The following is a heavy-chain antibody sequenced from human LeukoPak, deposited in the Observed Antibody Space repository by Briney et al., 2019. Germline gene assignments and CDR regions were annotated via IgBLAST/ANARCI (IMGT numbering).Heavy chain of an antibody. CDR3: ARDSLALGFDY. Sequence: SETLSLTCTVSGGSISSYYWSWIRQPPGKGLEWIGEINHSGSTNYNPSLKSRVTISVGTSKNQFSLKLSSVTAADTAVYYCARDSLALGFDYWGQGTLVTVSS. V-gene: IGHV4-34*01. CDR2: INHSGST. J-gene: IGHJ4*02. D-gene: IGHD4-11*01. CDR1: GGSISSYY.